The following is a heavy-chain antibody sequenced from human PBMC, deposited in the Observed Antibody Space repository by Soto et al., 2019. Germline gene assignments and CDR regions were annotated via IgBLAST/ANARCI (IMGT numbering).Heavy chain of an antibody. V-gene: IGHV1-69*13. D-gene: IGHD6-19*01. Sequence: VKRSFTASGGSFRYDARICLPQAPGQGLEWMGGIIPIFGTANYAQKFQGRVTITADESTSTAYMELSSLRSEDTAFYDCARRLQWLVSYYFQYWGQATLV. J-gene: IGHJ4*02. CDR1: GGSFRYDA. CDR3: ARRLQWLVSYYFQY. CDR2: IIPIFGTA.